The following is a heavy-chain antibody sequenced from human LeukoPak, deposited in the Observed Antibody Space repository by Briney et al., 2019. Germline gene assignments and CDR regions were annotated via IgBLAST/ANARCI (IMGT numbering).Heavy chain of an antibody. CDR2: IYYSGST. V-gene: IGHV4-59*01. J-gene: IGHJ6*03. Sequence: SETLSLTCTVSGGSISSYYWSWIRQPPGKGLEWIGYIYYSGSTNYNPSLKSRVTISVDTSKNQFSLKLSSVTAADTAVYYCARVQSRLYYYYYYMDVWGKGTTVIVSS. CDR3: ARVQSRLYYYYYYMDV. CDR1: GGSISSYY.